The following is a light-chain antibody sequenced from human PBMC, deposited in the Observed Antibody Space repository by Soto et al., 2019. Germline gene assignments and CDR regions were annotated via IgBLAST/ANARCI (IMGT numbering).Light chain of an antibody. CDR2: KIS. Sequence: DIVLTQTPLSSHVTLGQPASISCRSSQSLGHSDGHTYFNWLQQRPGQPPRLLNYKISKRFPGVPDRFSGSDAGTDFTRKISRVEAEDVGVYYCVQATQSFTCGGGTKLQIK. CDR3: VQATQSFT. V-gene: IGKV2-24*01. J-gene: IGKJ2*01. CDR1: QSLGHSDGHTY.